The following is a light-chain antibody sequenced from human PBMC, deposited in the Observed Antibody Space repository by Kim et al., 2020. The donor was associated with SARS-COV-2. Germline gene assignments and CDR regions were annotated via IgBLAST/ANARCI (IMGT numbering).Light chain of an antibody. V-gene: IGLV6-57*02. CDR3: QTYGSNNHVI. CDR2: EGS. Sequence: KTVSISCTGSGGSIDSNYVQWYRQRPGSAPTILIYEGSQRPSGVPDRISGSVDSSSNSASLTISGLKPEGEADYYCQTYGSNNHVIFGGGTQLTVL. CDR1: GGSIDSNY. J-gene: IGLJ2*01.